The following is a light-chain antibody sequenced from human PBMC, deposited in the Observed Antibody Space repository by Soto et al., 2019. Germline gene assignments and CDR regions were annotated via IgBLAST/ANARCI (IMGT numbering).Light chain of an antibody. CDR2: GAS. CDR1: QSVSSSF. J-gene: IGKJ1*01. Sequence: EIVLTQSPGTRSLSPGERATLSCRASQSVSSSFLAWYQQKPGQAPRPLIYGASSRATGIPDRFSGSGSGTDFTLTISRLEPEDFAVYYCQQYDSSPWTFGQGTKVEIK. CDR3: QQYDSSPWT. V-gene: IGKV3-20*01.